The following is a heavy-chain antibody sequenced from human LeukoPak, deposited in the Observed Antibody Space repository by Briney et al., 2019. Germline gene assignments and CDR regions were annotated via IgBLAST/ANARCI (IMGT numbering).Heavy chain of an antibody. CDR3: ARWATYSYGYYYYYGMDV. CDR1: GFTFSTYS. D-gene: IGHD5-18*01. J-gene: IGHJ6*02. Sequence: PGGSLRLSCAASGFTFSTYSMNWVRQAPGKGLEWVSSISTSTSYIYYADSVKGRFTISRDNAKNSLYLQMNSLSAEDTAVYYCARWATYSYGYYYYYGMDVWGQGTTVTVSS. V-gene: IGHV3-21*01. CDR2: ISTSTSYI.